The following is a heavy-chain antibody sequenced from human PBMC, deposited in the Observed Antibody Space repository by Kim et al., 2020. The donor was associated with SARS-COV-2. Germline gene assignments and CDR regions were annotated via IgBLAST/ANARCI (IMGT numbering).Heavy chain of an antibody. Sequence: GGSLRLSCAASGFTFSSYSMNWVRQAPGKVLEWGSSISSSSSYIYYADSVKGRFTISRDNAKNSLYLQMNSLRAEDTAVYYCARDGGLYYDILTGYYPYYFDYWGQGTLVTVSS. D-gene: IGHD3-9*01. CDR1: GFTFSSYS. CDR2: ISSSSSYI. V-gene: IGHV3-21*01. J-gene: IGHJ4*02. CDR3: ARDGGLYYDILTGYYPYYFDY.